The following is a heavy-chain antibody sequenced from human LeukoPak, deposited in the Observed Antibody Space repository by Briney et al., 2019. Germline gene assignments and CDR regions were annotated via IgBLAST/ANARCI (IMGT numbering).Heavy chain of an antibody. J-gene: IGHJ4*01. Sequence: GASVKVSCKASGYTFTSYGISWVRQAPGQGLEWMGWISAYNGNTNYAQKLKGRVTMTTDTSKSTAYMELRSLKSDVSAGHYCARIPQKTCMVTRGAYFWGQGTLV. D-gene: IGHD5-18*01. CDR2: ISAYNGNT. CDR1: GYTFTSYG. CDR3: ARIPQKTCMVTRGAYF. V-gene: IGHV1-18*01.